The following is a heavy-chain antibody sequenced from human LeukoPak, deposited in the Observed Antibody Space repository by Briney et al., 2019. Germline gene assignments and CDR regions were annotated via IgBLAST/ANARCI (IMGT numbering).Heavy chain of an antibody. CDR3: ASAYSSSYDY. Sequence: GGSLRLSCAASGFTFSNYGMNWVRQAPGKGLEWVSYISSSATILYYADSVKGRFTISRDNAKNSLYLQMNSLRVEDTAVYYCASAYSSSYDYWGQGTLVTVSS. V-gene: IGHV3-48*04. J-gene: IGHJ4*02. D-gene: IGHD6-13*01. CDR2: ISSSATIL. CDR1: GFTFSNYG.